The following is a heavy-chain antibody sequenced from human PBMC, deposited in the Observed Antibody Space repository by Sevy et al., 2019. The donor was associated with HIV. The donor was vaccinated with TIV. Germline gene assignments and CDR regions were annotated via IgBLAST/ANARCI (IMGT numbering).Heavy chain of an antibody. V-gene: IGHV3-30*03. Sequence: GGSLRLCCAASGFSFSDYRMHWVRQAPGKGLEWVAVISYDGRNNKYNADSVKGRLTISKDNSKNTLYLQMNSLRAEDTAIYYCARDRGEILSSAFDYWGQGTLVTVSS. CDR3: ARDRGEILSSAFDY. D-gene: IGHD3-16*01. J-gene: IGHJ4*02. CDR1: GFSFSDYR. CDR2: ISYDGRNNK.